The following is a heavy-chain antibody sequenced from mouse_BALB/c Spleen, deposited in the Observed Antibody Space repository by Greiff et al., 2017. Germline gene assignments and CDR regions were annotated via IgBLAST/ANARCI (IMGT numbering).Heavy chain of an antibody. D-gene: IGHD2-1*01. J-gene: IGHJ4*01. V-gene: IGHV2-9*02. Sequence: VKLVESGPGLVAPSQSLSITCTVSGFSLTSYGVHWVRQPPGKGLEWLGVIWAGGSTNYNSALMSRLSISKDNSKSQVFLKMNSLQTDDTAMYYCARAPLYYGNYAMDYWGQGTSVTVSS. CDR2: IWAGGST. CDR1: GFSLTSYG. CDR3: ARAPLYYGNYAMDY.